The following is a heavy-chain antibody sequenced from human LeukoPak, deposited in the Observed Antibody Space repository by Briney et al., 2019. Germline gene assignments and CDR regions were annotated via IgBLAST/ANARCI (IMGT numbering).Heavy chain of an antibody. D-gene: IGHD2-15*01. CDR3: TRDGGSWSHLDF. V-gene: IGHV3-73*01. J-gene: IGHJ4*02. Sequence: PGGSLRLSCAVSGFTFSDCDIHWVRQAPGKGLEWVACIDSRAKSHASAYAASVRGRFTVSRDDSKSTAWLQMNSLETEHTAVYFCTRDGGSWSHLDFWGQGTLVTVSS. CDR2: IDSRAKSHAS. CDR1: GFTFSDCD.